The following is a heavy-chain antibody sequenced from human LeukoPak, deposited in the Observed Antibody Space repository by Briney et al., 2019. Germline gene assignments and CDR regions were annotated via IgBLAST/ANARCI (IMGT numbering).Heavy chain of an antibody. J-gene: IGHJ4*02. CDR3: ARARRVGATTLFDY. V-gene: IGHV3-23*01. Sequence: GGSLRLSCAASGFTFSSYAMSWVRQAPGKGLEWVSAISGSGGSTYYADSVKGRFTISRDNAKNSLYLQMNSLRAEDTAVYYCARARRVGATTLFDYWGQGTLVTVSS. D-gene: IGHD1-26*01. CDR2: ISGSGGST. CDR1: GFTFSSYA.